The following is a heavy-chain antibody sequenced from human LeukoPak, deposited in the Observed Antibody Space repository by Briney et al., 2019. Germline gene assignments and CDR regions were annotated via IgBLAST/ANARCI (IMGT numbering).Heavy chain of an antibody. CDR2: ISGSVGST. Sequence: QPGRSLRLSCAASGFTLSSYAMSWVRQAPGKGLEWVSAISGSVGSTYYADSVKGRFTISRDKSKNTLYLQMSSLRAEDTAVYYCAKATEGWFDAFDIWGQGTMVTVSS. J-gene: IGHJ3*02. V-gene: IGHV3-23*01. CDR3: AKATEGWFDAFDI. D-gene: IGHD6-19*01. CDR1: GFTLSSYA.